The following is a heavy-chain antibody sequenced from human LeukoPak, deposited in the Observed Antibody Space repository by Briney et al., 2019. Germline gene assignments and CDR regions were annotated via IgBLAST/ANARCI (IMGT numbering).Heavy chain of an antibody. CDR2: IRSKAYGGTT. Sequence: GGSLRLSCTASGFTFGDYAMSWFRQAPGKGLEWVGFIRSKAYGGTTEYAASVKGRFTISRDDSKSIAYLQMNSLKTEDTAVYYCTRDRGCSGGSCYLNFIDYWGQGTLVTVSS. CDR3: TRDRGCSGGSCYLNFIDY. D-gene: IGHD2-15*01. J-gene: IGHJ4*02. V-gene: IGHV3-49*03. CDR1: GFTFGDYA.